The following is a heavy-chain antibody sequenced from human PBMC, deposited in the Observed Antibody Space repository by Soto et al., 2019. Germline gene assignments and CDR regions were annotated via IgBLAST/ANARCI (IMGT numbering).Heavy chain of an antibody. Sequence: PGGSLRLSCAASGFTVISNYMSWVRQAPGKGLEWVSVIFRGGTTSYADSVKGRFTISRDNSKNTLYLQMNSLRAEDTAVYYCAKEGSFSSFHYWGQGTLVTVSS. J-gene: IGHJ4*02. CDR1: GFTVISNY. CDR3: AKEGSFSSFHY. CDR2: IFRGGTT. V-gene: IGHV3-53*01.